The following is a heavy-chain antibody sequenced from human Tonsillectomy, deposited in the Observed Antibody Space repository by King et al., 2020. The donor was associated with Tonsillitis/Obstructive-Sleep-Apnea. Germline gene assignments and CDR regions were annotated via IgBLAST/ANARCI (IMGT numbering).Heavy chain of an antibody. CDR3: ARQSGTLAAFDM. D-gene: IGHD3-10*01. CDR2: IYYSWRT. V-gene: IGHV4-39*01. J-gene: IGHJ3*02. CDR1: GGSISSSSYY. Sequence: QLQESGPGLVKPSETLSLTCTVSGGSISSSSYYWGWIRQPPGKGLVWIGSIYYSWRTYYNPSLKSRVTLSVDTSKNQFSLKLSSVSAADTAVYYCARQSGTLAAFDMWGEGGMLSVS.